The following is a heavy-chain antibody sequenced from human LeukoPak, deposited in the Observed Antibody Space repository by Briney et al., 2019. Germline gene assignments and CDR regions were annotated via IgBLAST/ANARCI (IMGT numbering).Heavy chain of an antibody. CDR3: ASGTVGNYALDY. D-gene: IGHD1-7*01. CDR1: GLTFSSYE. J-gene: IGHJ4*02. V-gene: IGHV3-48*03. Sequence: GGSLRLSCAASGLTFSSYEMNWVRQAPGKGLEWVSYISSSGSSIHYADSVKARFTISRDNDKNSLYLQMNSLRAEDTAVYFCASGTVGNYALDYWGQGTLVTVSS. CDR2: ISSSGSSI.